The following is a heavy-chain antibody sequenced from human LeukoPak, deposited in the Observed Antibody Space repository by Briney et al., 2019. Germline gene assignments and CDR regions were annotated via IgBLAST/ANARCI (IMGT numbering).Heavy chain of an antibody. D-gene: IGHD5-18*01. CDR1: GFTFSSYE. V-gene: IGHV3-30*02. Sequence: GGSLRLSCAASGFTFSSYEMNWVRQAPGKGLEWVAFIRYDGSNKYYADSVKGRFTISRDNSKNTLYLQMNSLRAEDTAVYYCAKDKYSYGPFDYWGQGTLVTVSS. CDR2: IRYDGSNK. CDR3: AKDKYSYGPFDY. J-gene: IGHJ4*02.